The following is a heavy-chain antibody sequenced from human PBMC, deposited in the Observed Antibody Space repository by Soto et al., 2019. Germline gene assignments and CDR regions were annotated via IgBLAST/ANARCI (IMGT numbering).Heavy chain of an antibody. D-gene: IGHD3-3*01. CDR1: GGSISSGGYY. CDR2: IYYSGST. J-gene: IGHJ2*01. Sequence: QVQLQESGPGLVKPSQTLSLTCTVSGGSISSGGYYWSWIRQHPGKGLEWIGYIYYSGSTYYNPSLNSRVTISVDTSKNQFSLKLSSVTAADTAVYYCARDRSVYDFWSGYSLNHYWYFDLWGRGTLVTVSS. V-gene: IGHV4-31*03. CDR3: ARDRSVYDFWSGYSLNHYWYFDL.